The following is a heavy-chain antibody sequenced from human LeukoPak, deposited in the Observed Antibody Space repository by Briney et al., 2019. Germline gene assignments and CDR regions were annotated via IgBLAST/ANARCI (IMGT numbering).Heavy chain of an antibody. CDR2: FGISGTI. Sequence: GGSLRLSCAASGFTVNTYGMHWVRQAPGEGPEWIAYFGISGTIYYADSVRGRFTISRDNAKNSLFLQMNSLRVDDTAIYYCAGYGVYPYWGQGTPVTVSS. D-gene: IGHD4-17*01. CDR3: AGYGVYPY. J-gene: IGHJ4*02. CDR1: GFTVNTYG. V-gene: IGHV3-48*01.